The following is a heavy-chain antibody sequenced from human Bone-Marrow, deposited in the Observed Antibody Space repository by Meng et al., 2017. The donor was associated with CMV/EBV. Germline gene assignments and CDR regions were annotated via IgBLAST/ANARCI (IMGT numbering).Heavy chain of an antibody. CDR1: GGTFSSYA. V-gene: IGHV1-69*05. Sequence: SVKVSCKASGGTFSSYAISWVRQAPGQGLEWMGGIIPIFGTANYAQKFQGRVTITTDESTSTAYMELSSLRSEDTAVYYCARGREAEMATIGEYFDYWGQGTLVTVSS. CDR2: IIPIFGTA. D-gene: IGHD5-24*01. CDR3: ARGREAEMATIGEYFDY. J-gene: IGHJ4*02.